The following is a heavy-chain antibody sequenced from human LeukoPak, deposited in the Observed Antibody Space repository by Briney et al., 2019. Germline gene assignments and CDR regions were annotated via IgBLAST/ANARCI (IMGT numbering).Heavy chain of an antibody. CDR3: AREGGFYRPLDY. CDR1: GGSATSTNW. D-gene: IGHD3-3*01. J-gene: IGHJ4*02. CDR2: VHFDGRA. V-gene: IGHV4/OR15-8*01. Sequence: SETLSHTCDQSGGSATSTNWWTWVRQPPGKGLKWIGEVHFDGRANYNPSLKSRLIMSVDLPENHISLKLTSVTAADTAVYYCAREGGFYRPLDYSGQGTLVTVSS.